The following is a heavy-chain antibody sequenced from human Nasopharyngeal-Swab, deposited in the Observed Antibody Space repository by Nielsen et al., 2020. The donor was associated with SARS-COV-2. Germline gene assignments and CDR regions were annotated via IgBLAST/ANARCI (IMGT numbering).Heavy chain of an antibody. CDR1: GFTFSSYW. CDR2: IKQDGSEK. V-gene: IGHV3-7*01. Sequence: GASLKISCAASGFTFSSYWMSWVRQAPGKGLEWVANIKQDGSEKYYVDSVKGRFTISRDNAKNSLYLQMNSLRAEDTAVYYCVNTSGYGLNWFDPWGQGTLVTVSS. CDR3: VNTSGYGLNWFDP. J-gene: IGHJ5*02. D-gene: IGHD5-12*01.